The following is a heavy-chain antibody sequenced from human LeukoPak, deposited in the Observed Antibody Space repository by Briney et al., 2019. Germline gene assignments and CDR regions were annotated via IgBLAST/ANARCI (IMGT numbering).Heavy chain of an antibody. CDR2: ISGSGGST. D-gene: IGHD2-2*01. CDR1: GFTFSHYA. CDR3: AKAVIPVARAGVDV. Sequence: PGGSLRLSCAASGFTFSHYAINWVRQAPGKGLEWVSGISGSGGSTYYADSVKGRFTISRDNSKNTLYLQMNSLRADDTAVYYCAKAVIPVARAGVDVWGQGTTVTVSS. J-gene: IGHJ6*02. V-gene: IGHV3-23*01.